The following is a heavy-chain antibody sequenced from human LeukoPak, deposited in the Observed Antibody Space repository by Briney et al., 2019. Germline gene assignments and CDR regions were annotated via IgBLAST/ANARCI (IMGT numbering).Heavy chain of an antibody. D-gene: IGHD6-13*01. J-gene: IGHJ4*02. V-gene: IGHV3-21*01. CDR2: ISSSSSYV. Sequence: PGGSLRLSCAASGFTFSSYSMNWVRQAPGKGLEWVSSISSSSSYVYYADSVKGRFTISRDNAKNSLYLQMNSLRAEDTAVYCCARDRLSSWYSRYFDYWGQGTLVTVSS. CDR1: GFTFSSYS. CDR3: ARDRLSSWYSRYFDY.